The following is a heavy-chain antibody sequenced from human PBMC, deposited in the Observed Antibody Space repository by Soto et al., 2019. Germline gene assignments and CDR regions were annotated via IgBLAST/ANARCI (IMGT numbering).Heavy chain of an antibody. CDR2: ISGSGGST. CDR1: GFTFSSYA. D-gene: IGHD3-22*01. J-gene: IGHJ6*02. V-gene: IGHV3-23*01. Sequence: GGSLSLSCAASGFTFSSYAMSWVRQAPGKGLEWVSAISGSGGSTYYADSVKGRFTISRDNSKNTLYLQMNSLRAEDTAVYYCAKDLYSGYYSNYGMDVWGQGTTVTVSS. CDR3: AKDLYSGYYSNYGMDV.